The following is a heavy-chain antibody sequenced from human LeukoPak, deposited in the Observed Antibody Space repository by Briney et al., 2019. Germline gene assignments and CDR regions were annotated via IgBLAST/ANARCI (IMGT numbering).Heavy chain of an antibody. V-gene: IGHV1-69*06. CDR1: GGTFSSYA. J-gene: IGHJ5*02. CDR2: IIPIFGTA. D-gene: IGHD5-12*01. Sequence: GASVKVSCKASGGTFSSYAISWVRQAPGQGLEWMGGIIPIFGTANYAQKFQGRVTITADKSTSTAYMELSSLRSEDTAVYYCARAIDIVATIGRFDPWGQGTLVTVSS. CDR3: ARAIDIVATIGRFDP.